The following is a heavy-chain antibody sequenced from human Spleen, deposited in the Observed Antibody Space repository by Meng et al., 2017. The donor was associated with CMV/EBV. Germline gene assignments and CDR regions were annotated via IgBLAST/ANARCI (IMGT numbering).Heavy chain of an antibody. CDR1: GGSSSSSNW. J-gene: IGHJ2*01. D-gene: IGHD2-2*01. CDR2: VSHSGST. V-gene: IGHV4-4*02. CDR3: ARASPDSDWYFDL. Sequence: AVSGGSSSSSNWWSWVRQPPEKGLEWIGEVSHSGSTNFNPSLTSRVTMSVDKSKNQFSLNLTSVTAADTAVYYCARASPDSDWYFDLWGRGTLVTVSS.